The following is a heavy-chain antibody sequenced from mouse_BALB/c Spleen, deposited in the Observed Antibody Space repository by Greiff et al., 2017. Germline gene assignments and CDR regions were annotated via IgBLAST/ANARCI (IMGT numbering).Heavy chain of an antibody. Sequence: VMLVESGPGLVAPSQSLSITCTVSGFSLTGYGVNWVRQPPGKGLEWLGMIWGDGSTDYNSALKSRLSISKDNSKSQVFLKMNSLQTDDTARYYCARDANYYGSSYAMDYWGQGTSVTVSS. CDR1: GFSLTGYG. V-gene: IGHV2-6-7*01. CDR3: ARDANYYGSSYAMDY. D-gene: IGHD1-1*01. CDR2: IWGDGST. J-gene: IGHJ4*01.